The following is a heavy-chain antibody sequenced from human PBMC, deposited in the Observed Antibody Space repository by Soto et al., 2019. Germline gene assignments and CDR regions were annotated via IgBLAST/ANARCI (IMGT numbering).Heavy chain of an antibody. CDR3: ARYRKLDY. D-gene: IGHD2-2*01. CDR1: GFTLNTCS. J-gene: IGHJ4*02. Sequence: DVQLVESGGGLVQPGGSLRLSCAASGFTLNTCSMTWVRQAPGKGLEWVANIREDGTEKYYVDSVKARFTISRDNAKNSLYLQIDSLRAEDTAVYYCARYRKLDYWGQGTLVTVSS. V-gene: IGHV3-7*05. CDR2: IREDGTEK.